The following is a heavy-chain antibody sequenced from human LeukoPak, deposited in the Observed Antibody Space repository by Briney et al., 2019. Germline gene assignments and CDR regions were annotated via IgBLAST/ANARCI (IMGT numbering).Heavy chain of an antibody. J-gene: IGHJ5*02. Sequence: ASVKVSCKASGYTFTSYAMHWVRQAPGQRLEWMGWTNAGNGNTKYSQKFQGRVTITRDTSASTAYMELSSLRSEDTAVYYCAREFKMTTVTPWGQGTLVTVSS. V-gene: IGHV1-3*01. CDR2: TNAGNGNT. CDR1: GYTFTSYA. D-gene: IGHD4-17*01. CDR3: AREFKMTTVTP.